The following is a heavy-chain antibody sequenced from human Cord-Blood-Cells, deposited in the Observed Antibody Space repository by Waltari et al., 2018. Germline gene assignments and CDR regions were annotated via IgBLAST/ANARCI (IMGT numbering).Heavy chain of an antibody. V-gene: IGHV3-53*01. Sequence: EVQLVESGGGLIQPGGSLRLSCAPFGLPFRCHYIHGVRKATGKGLECDSVIYSGGSTYYADSVKGRFTISRDNSKNTLYLQMNSLRAEDTAVYYCARESGYSYGYYFDYWGQGTLVTVSS. CDR3: ARESGYSYGYYFDY. J-gene: IGHJ4*02. CDR1: GLPFRCHY. D-gene: IGHD5-18*01. CDR2: IYSGGST.